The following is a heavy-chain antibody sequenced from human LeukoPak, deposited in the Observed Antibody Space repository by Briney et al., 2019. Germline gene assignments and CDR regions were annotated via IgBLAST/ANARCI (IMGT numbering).Heavy chain of an antibody. CDR1: GLTFSGSA. CDR2: IRSKANSYAT. CDR3: TIPLYDLWSGYSQQPGRRALTRGMDV. V-gene: IGHV3-73*01. J-gene: IGHJ6*02. Sequence: GGSLRLSCAASGLTFSGSAMHWVRQASGKGLEWVGRIRSKANSYATAYAASVKGRFTISRDDSKNTAYLQMNSLKTEDTAVYYCTIPLYDLWSGYSQQPGRRALTRGMDVWGQGTTVTVSS. D-gene: IGHD3-3*01.